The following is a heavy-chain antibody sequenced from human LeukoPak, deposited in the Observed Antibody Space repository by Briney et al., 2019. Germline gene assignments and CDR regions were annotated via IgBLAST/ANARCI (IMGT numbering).Heavy chain of an antibody. J-gene: IGHJ3*02. Sequence: SETLSLTCAVYGGSFSGYYWSWIRQPPGKGLEWIGEINHSGSTNYNPSLKSRVTISVDTSKNQFSLKLSSVTAADTAVYYCARGNVDIVATIGIGDDDAFDIWGQGTMVTVSS. CDR1: GGSFSGYY. D-gene: IGHD5-12*01. CDR2: INHSGST. V-gene: IGHV4-34*01. CDR3: ARGNVDIVATIGIGDDDAFDI.